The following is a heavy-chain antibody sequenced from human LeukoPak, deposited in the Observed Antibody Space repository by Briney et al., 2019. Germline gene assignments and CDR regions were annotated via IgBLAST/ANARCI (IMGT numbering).Heavy chain of an antibody. D-gene: IGHD6-19*01. V-gene: IGHV3-30*02. CDR1: GFSFSHYG. J-gene: IGHJ1*01. CDR3: AKAAMPYYGTGWYLDS. CDR2: TPFDGNKK. Sequence: GGSLRLSCAASGFSFSHYGMHWVRQAPGKGLDWVAFTPFDGNKKYYSESLQGRFSISRDNSQDALFLHMNNLLPADAAVYYCAKAAMPYYGTGWYLDSWCQRTLVTVSS.